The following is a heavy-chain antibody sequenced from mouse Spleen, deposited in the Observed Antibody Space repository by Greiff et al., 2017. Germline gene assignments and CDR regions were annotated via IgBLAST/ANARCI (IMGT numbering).Heavy chain of an antibody. CDR3: TRGYRCDETGFAY. D-gene: IGHD2-14*01. CDR2: IDPETGGT. J-gene: IGHJ3*01. V-gene: IGHV1-15*01. Sequence: VQLKESGAELVRPGASVTLSCKASGYTFTDYEMHWVKQTPGHGLEWIGAIDPETGGTAYNQKFKGKATLTADKSSSTAYMELRSLTSEDCAVYFCTRGYRCDETGFAYWGQGTLVTVSA. CDR1: GYTFTDYE.